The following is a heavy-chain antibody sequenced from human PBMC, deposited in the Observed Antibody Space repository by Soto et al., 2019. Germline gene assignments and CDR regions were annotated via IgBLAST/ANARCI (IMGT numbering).Heavy chain of an antibody. D-gene: IGHD6-13*01. J-gene: IGHJ4*02. CDR1: GGTFSTYA. Sequence: QVQLVQSGAEVKKPGSSVKVSCKASGGTFSTYAINWVRQAPGQGLEWLGGIIPMSGSPNYAQKFQGRVRITADESTSTAYMELSSLRSADTAIYYCARARYSSSWERFDYWGQGTLVTVSS. CDR3: ARARYSSSWERFDY. V-gene: IGHV1-69*01. CDR2: IIPMSGSP.